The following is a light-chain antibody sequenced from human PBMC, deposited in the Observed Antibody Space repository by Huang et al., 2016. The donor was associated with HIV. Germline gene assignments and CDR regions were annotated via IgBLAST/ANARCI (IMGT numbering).Light chain of an antibody. J-gene: IGKJ1*01. Sequence: DIQLTQSPSSLSASVGDRVTITCRASQNINSVLNWYKQTPGKAPNLLFYAASSLQSGVPSRFSGSGSGTDFTLTISGLQPVDLGTYYCQQSYNTSWTFGQGTTVEIK. CDR1: QNINSV. CDR3: QQSYNTSWT. CDR2: AAS. V-gene: IGKV1-39*01.